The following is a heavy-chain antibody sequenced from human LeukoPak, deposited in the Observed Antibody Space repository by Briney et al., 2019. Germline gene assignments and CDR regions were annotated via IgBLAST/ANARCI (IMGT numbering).Heavy chain of an antibody. CDR3: ARVTMNKGIDY. CDR2: LHHSGSI. Sequence: SETLSLTCTVSGDSISNYYWNWIRQPPGKGLEWIGYLHHSGSINYNPSLKSRVTISVDTSKNQFSLKLSSVTAADTAVYYCARVTMNKGIDYWGQGTLVTVSS. D-gene: IGHD3-22*01. J-gene: IGHJ4*02. V-gene: IGHV4-59*08. CDR1: GDSISNYY.